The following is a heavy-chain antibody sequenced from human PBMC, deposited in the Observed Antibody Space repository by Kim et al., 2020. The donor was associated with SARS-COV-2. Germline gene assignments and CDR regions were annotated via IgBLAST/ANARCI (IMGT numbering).Heavy chain of an antibody. V-gene: IGHV4-31*03. Sequence: SETLSLTCTVSGGSISSGGYYWSWIRQHPGKDLEWIGYIYYSGSTYYNPSLKSRVTISVDTSKNQFSLKLSSVTAADTAVYYCAREYCSGGSCYFPGWFDPWGQGTLVTVSS. D-gene: IGHD2-15*01. J-gene: IGHJ5*02. CDR3: AREYCSGGSCYFPGWFDP. CDR1: GGSISSGGYY. CDR2: IYYSGST.